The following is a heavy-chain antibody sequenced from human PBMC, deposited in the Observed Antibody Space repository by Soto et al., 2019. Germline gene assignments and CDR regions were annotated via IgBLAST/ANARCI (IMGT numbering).Heavy chain of an antibody. J-gene: IGHJ4*02. D-gene: IGHD2-8*01. CDR2: IYYSGST. CDR3: ARESRPRGTPNGVVYYFDY. Sequence: PSETLSLTCTVSGGSVSSGSYYWSWIRQPPGKGLEWIGYIYYSGSTNYNPSLKSRVTISVDTSKNQFSLKLSSVTAADTAVYYCARESRPRGTPNGVVYYFDYWGQGTLVTVSS. CDR1: GGSVSSGSYY. V-gene: IGHV4-61*01.